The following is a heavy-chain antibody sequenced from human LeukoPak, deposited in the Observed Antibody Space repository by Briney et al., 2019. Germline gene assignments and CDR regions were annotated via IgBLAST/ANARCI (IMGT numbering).Heavy chain of an antibody. CDR1: GGSISSYY. CDR2: IYYSGST. CDR3: ARGGYYGSGNDFRFDP. J-gene: IGHJ5*02. D-gene: IGHD3-10*01. Sequence: SETLSPTCTVSGGSISSYYWSWIRQPPGKGLEWIGDIYYSGSTNYNPSLKSRVTISVETSKNQFSLKLKSVTAADTAVYYCARGGYYGSGNDFRFDPWGQGTLVTVSS. V-gene: IGHV4-59*01.